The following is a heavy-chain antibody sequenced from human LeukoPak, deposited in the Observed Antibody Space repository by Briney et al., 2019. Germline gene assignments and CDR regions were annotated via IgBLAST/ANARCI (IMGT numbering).Heavy chain of an antibody. V-gene: IGHV1-18*01. CDR3: ARWGRNYYDSSGYGN. CDR1: GYTFTSCA. D-gene: IGHD3-22*01. CDR2: ISAYNGNT. J-gene: IGHJ4*02. Sequence: ASVKVSCKASGYTFTSCAISWVRQAPGQGLEWMGWISAYNGNTNYAQKLQGRVTMTTDTSTSTAYMELRSLRSDDTAVYYCARWGRNYYDSSGYGNWGQGTLVTVSS.